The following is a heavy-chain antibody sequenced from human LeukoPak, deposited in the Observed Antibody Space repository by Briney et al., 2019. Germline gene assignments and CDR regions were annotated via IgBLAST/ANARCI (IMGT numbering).Heavy chain of an antibody. J-gene: IGHJ4*02. CDR3: AREGGPYRPLDY. CDR1: GGSISTTNW. Sequence: SETLSLTCGVSGGSISTTNWWTWVRQPPGEGLEWIGEVHLSGRTHYNPSLESRVTMSVDMSENHVSLRLTTVTAADTAVYYCAREGGPYRPLDYSGQGTLVTVSS. CDR2: VHLSGRT. V-gene: IGHV4-4*02.